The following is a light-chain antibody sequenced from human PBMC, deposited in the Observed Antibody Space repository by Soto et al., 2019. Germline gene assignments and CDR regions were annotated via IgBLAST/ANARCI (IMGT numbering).Light chain of an antibody. CDR2: QVS. CDR3: SSYTSSSTVV. J-gene: IGLJ2*01. Sequence: QSALTQPASVSGSPGQSITISCIGTTSDVGGYNYVSWYQQHPGKAPKLMIYQVSNRPSGVSNRFSGSKSGNTASLTIPGLQAEDEADYYCSSYTSSSTVVFGGGTKLTVL. V-gene: IGLV2-14*01. CDR1: TSDVGGYNY.